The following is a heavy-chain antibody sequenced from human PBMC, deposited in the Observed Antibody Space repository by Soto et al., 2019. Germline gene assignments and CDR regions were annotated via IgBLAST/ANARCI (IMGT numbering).Heavy chain of an antibody. CDR3: ARHFCSGGACYSGADLDY. Sequence: GESLKISCKGSGYSFTNYWISWVRQMPGKGLEWMGRIDPSDSYTNYSPSFQGHVTISADKSISTAYLQWNSLKASDTAMYYCARHFCSGGACYSGADLDYWGQGTLVTVSS. J-gene: IGHJ4*02. CDR1: GYSFTNYW. V-gene: IGHV5-10-1*01. CDR2: IDPSDSYT. D-gene: IGHD2-15*01.